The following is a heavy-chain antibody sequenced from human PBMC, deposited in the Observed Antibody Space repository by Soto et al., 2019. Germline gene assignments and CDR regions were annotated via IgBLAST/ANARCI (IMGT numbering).Heavy chain of an antibody. J-gene: IGHJ4*02. CDR2: ISAYNGNT. CDR1: GYTFTSYG. D-gene: IGHD6-13*01. V-gene: IGHV1-18*01. CDR3: TRESSSSCRDY. Sequence: QVQLVQSGAEVKKPGASVKVSCKASGYTFTSYGISWVRQAPGQGLEWMGWISAYNGNTNYGQKPQGRVTMTTDTSTSTAHMELRSLRSDDTAVYDCTRESSSSCRDYWGQGTLVTVSS.